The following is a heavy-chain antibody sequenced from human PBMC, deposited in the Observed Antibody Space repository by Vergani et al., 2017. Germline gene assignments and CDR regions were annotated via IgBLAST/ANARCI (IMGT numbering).Heavy chain of an antibody. D-gene: IGHD2-2*01. V-gene: IGHV3-23*01. CDR1: GFTLSSYA. CDR2: NSGSGGNT. CDR3: AKGVYCSSTSCYEGRGYYYGMGV. J-gene: IGHJ6*02. Sequence: EVQLLESGGGLVPPGGSLRLSCAASGFTLSSYAMSWVRQVPGKGLEWVSGNSGSGGNTYYANAVKGRFTISRDNSKNTLYLQMNSLRADDTAVYYCAKGVYCSSTSCYEGRGYYYGMGVWGQGTTVTFSS.